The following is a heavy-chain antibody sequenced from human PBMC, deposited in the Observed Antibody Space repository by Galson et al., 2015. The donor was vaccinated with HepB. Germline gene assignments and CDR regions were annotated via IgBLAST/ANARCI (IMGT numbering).Heavy chain of an antibody. Sequence: SVKVSCKASGYTFTSYGISWVRQAPGQGLEWMGWISAYNGNTNYAQKLQGRVTMTTDTSTSTAYMELRGLRSDDTAVYYCAREKWVTGWFDYWGQGTLVTVSS. CDR1: GYTFTSYG. CDR2: ISAYNGNT. D-gene: IGHD2-21*02. J-gene: IGHJ4*02. CDR3: AREKWVTGWFDY. V-gene: IGHV1-18*01.